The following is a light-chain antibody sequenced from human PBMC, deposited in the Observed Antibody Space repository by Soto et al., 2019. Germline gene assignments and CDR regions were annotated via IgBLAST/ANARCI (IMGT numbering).Light chain of an antibody. CDR1: SNDVGYYNY. Sequence: QSALSQPASVSGSPGQSITISCTGTSNDVGYYNYVSWYQQHPGQAPKLMISEVTTRPSGVSDRFSGSKSGNTASLTISSLQAEDEAHYYCSSYTPAYTKVFGGGTKLTVL. CDR3: SSYTPAYTKV. V-gene: IGLV2-14*01. J-gene: IGLJ3*02. CDR2: EVT.